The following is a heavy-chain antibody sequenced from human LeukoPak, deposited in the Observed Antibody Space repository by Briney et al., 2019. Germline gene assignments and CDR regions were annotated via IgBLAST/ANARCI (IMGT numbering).Heavy chain of an antibody. CDR2: INLNSGGT. CDR3: ARDPPIGGADVFDI. Sequence: ASVKVSCKAAGYTFTGYYMHWVRQAPGQGLEWMGWINLNSGGTNYAQKFQGRVTMTRDTSISTAYMELSRLTSDDTAVYYCARDPPIGGADVFDIWGQGTMVTVS. D-gene: IGHD3-10*01. V-gene: IGHV1-2*02. J-gene: IGHJ3*02. CDR1: GYTFTGYY.